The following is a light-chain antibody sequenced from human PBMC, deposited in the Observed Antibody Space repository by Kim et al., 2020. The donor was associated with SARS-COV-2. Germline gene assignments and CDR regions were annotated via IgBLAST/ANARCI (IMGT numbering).Light chain of an antibody. CDR3: SSYTGDNTFRM. J-gene: IGLJ1*01. CDR2: DVI. Sequence: QSALTQPASVSASPGQSITIPCTGTTNDIGSHNYVSWYQQHAGSAPKLIIFDVIRRPSGVSNRFSGSKSGTTASLTISGLQAEDEGDYYCSSYTGDNTFRMFGTGTKVTVL. V-gene: IGLV2-14*03. CDR1: TNDIGSHNY.